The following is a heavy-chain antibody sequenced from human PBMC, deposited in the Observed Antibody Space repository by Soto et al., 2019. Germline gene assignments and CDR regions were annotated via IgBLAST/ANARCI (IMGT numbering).Heavy chain of an antibody. J-gene: IGHJ4*02. CDR2: ISRGGDAT. D-gene: IGHD1-1*01. V-gene: IGHV3-23*01. Sequence: VQLLESGGGLVQPGGPLRLSCAASGFTFGNYAFSWVRQAPGKGGEWVSVISRGGDATYYPDSVKGRFTTSRDNSKSALYWRMHALSAEHTAVDYCARTSLGPTTLPALYDFDKWGQGTLVTGSS. CDR1: GFTFGNYA. CDR3: ARTSLGPTTLPALYDFDK.